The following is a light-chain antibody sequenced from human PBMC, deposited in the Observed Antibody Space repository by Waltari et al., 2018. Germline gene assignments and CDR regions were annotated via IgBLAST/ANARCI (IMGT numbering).Light chain of an antibody. CDR3: QKYGTLPAT. Sequence: EMVLTQSQGPLSLSLGERATLSCRASQSVSRTLAWYQQNPGQAPRLLIYDTSSRSAGIPDRFSGSGFGTDFSLTISRLEPEDFAVYYCQKYGTLPATFGQGTKVEIK. CDR1: QSVSRT. V-gene: IGKV3-20*01. J-gene: IGKJ1*01. CDR2: DTS.